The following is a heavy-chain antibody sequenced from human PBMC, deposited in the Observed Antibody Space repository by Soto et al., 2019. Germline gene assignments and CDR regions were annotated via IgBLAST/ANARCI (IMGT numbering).Heavy chain of an antibody. D-gene: IGHD2-21*02. V-gene: IGHV3-23*01. J-gene: IGHJ4*02. CDR2: ISGGGGVT. Sequence: EVQLLASGGGLVQPGGSLRLSCAASGFTFINSAMRWVRQAPGKGLEWVSAISGGGGVTYYADSVKGRVTISRDKSKNTLLLHMNTLRAGDTALYDCAQAPYYGGDCRGYFDYWGQGTLVTVSS. CDR1: GFTFINSA. CDR3: AQAPYYGGDCRGYFDY.